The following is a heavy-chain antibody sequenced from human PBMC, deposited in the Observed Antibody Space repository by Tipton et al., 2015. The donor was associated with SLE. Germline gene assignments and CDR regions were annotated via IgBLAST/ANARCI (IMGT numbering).Heavy chain of an antibody. D-gene: IGHD2-21*01. CDR3: ASGYSGNWVDP. V-gene: IGHV4-34*01. CDR2: IHHSGSN. Sequence: TLSPTCAVYGGSFSGYYWSWILKPPGKGREWIGEIHHSGSNNYNPSLKSRFTISVDTSKNLFSLKLRSVTAADTAVYYCASGYSGNWVDPWRQGTLVTGSS. CDR1: GGSFSGYY. J-gene: IGHJ5*02.